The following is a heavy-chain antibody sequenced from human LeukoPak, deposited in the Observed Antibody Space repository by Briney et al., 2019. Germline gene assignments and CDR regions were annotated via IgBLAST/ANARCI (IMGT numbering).Heavy chain of an antibody. J-gene: IGHJ4*02. Sequence: ASVKVSCKASGYTFTGYYMHWVRQAPGQGLEWMGWINPDSGGTSYAQKFQGRVTMTRDTSISTVYTELSRLRSDDTAVYYCAREIGGFNYEFDYWGQGTLVTVSS. V-gene: IGHV1-2*02. CDR2: INPDSGGT. CDR3: AREIGGFNYEFDY. D-gene: IGHD5-18*01. CDR1: GYTFTGYY.